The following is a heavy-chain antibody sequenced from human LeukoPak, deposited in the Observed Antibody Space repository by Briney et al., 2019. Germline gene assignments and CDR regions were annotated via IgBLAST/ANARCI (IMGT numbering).Heavy chain of an antibody. CDR3: SVFGVVIESHSQNRDFDY. J-gene: IGHJ4*02. CDR1: GFTFGSYS. D-gene: IGHD3-3*01. Sequence: NPGGSLRLSCAASGFTFGSYSMNWVRQAPGKGLEWVSSISSSSSHIYYADSVKGRFTISRDNAKNSLYVQMNSLRAEDTAVYYCSVFGVVIESHSQNRDFDYWGQGTLVTVSS. CDR2: ISSSSSHI. V-gene: IGHV3-21*04.